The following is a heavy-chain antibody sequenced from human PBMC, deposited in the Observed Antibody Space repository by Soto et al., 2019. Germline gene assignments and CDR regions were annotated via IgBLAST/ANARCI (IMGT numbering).Heavy chain of an antibody. D-gene: IGHD5-12*01. J-gene: IGHJ4*02. CDR1: GGTFSSYS. CDR3: ARRPTTREILATIGFDF. Sequence: QVQLVQSGAEVKKPGSSVKVSCKASGGTFSSYSISWVRQAPGQGLEWMGRIIPILNVRNYAQKFQGRVTITADKSTGTDYMELSSLRSEDTAVYYCARRPTTREILATIGFDFWGQGTLVTVSS. V-gene: IGHV1-69*02. CDR2: IIPILNVR.